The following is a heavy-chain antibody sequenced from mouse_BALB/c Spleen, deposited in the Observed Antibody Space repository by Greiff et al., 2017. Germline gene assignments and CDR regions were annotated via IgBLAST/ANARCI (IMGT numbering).Heavy chain of an antibody. CDR1: GYSITSDYA. Sequence: EVKLVESGPGLVKPSQSLSLTCTVTGYSITSDYAWNWIRQFPGNKLEWMGYISYSGSTSYNPSLKSRISITRDTSKNQFFLQLNSVTTEDTATYYCAKGDGSNPFAYWGQGTLVTVSA. J-gene: IGHJ3*01. CDR2: ISYSGST. V-gene: IGHV3-2*02. D-gene: IGHD1-1*01. CDR3: AKGDGSNPFAY.